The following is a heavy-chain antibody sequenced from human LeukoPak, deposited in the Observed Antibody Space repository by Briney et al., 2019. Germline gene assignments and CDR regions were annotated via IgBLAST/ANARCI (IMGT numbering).Heavy chain of an antibody. D-gene: IGHD3-10*01. CDR2: VHYTGTT. V-gene: IGHV4-59*01. J-gene: IGHJ5*02. Sequence: SETLSLTCSISGGSIGSFYWSWIRQPPGKGLEWIGYVHYTGTTNYSPSLKTRVTISVDTSKNQFSLKLTSVTAADTAFYFCAREFGELSRFDPWGQGTLVTVSS. CDR1: GGSIGSFY. CDR3: AREFGELSRFDP.